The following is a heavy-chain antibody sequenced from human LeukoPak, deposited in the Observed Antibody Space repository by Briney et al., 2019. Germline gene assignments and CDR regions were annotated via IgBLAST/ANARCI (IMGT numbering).Heavy chain of an antibody. CDR2: ISSSSSYI. D-gene: IGHD1-26*01. Sequence: GGSLRLSCAACGFTFSSYSMNLVRQAPGKGLEWVSSISSSSSYIYYADSVKGRFTISRDNAKNSLYLQMNSLRAEDTAVYYCARDWSSGSYFPPLDYWGQGTLVTVSS. CDR3: ARDWSSGSYFPPLDY. J-gene: IGHJ4*02. CDR1: GFTFSSYS. V-gene: IGHV3-21*01.